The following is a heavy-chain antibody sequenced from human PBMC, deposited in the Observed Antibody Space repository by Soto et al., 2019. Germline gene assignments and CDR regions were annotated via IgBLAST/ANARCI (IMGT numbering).Heavy chain of an antibody. CDR3: ARGVVVAATSP. CDR2: INHSGST. J-gene: IGHJ5*02. D-gene: IGHD2-15*01. Sequence: SETLSLTCAVYGGSFSGYYWSWIRQPPGKGLEWIGEINHSGSTNYNPSLKSRVTISVDTSKNQFSLKLSSVTAADTAVYYCARGVVVAATSPWGQGTLVTVSS. CDR1: GGSFSGYY. V-gene: IGHV4-34*01.